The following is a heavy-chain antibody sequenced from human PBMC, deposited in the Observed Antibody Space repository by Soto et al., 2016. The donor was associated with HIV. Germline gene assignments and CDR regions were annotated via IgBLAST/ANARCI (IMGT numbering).Heavy chain of an antibody. V-gene: IGHV4-31*03. CDR3: AKFDSGGFFDY. J-gene: IGHJ4*02. CDR2: IYYSGST. D-gene: IGHD3-9*01. CDR1: GGSISSGGYY. Sequence: QVQLQGSGPGLVKPSQTLSLTCTVSGGSISSGGYYWSWIRQHPGKGLEWIGYIYYSGSTYYNPSLKSRLMISVDTSKNQFSLKLSSVTAADTAVYYCAKFDSGGFFDYWAREPWSPSPQ.